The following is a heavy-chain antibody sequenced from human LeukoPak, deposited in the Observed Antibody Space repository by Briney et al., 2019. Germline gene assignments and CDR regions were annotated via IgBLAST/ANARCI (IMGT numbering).Heavy chain of an antibody. CDR1: GGTFSSYA. CDR3: ARAAYYYDSSGYNAFDI. Sequence: ASVKVSCKASGGTFSSYAISRVRQAPGQGLEWMGGIIPIFGTANYAQKFQGRVTITADESTSTAYMELSSLRSEDTAVYYCARAAYYYDSSGYNAFDIWGQGTMVTVSS. D-gene: IGHD3-22*01. CDR2: IIPIFGTA. J-gene: IGHJ3*02. V-gene: IGHV1-69*13.